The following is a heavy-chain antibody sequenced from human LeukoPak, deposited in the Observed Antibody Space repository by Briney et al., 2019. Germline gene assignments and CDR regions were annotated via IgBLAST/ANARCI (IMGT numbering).Heavy chain of an antibody. V-gene: IGHV4-30-2*01. Sequence: SQTLSLTCTVSGGSISSGGYYWRWIRQPPGKGLEWIGYIYHSGSTYYNPSLKSRVTISVDRSKNQFSLKLSSVTAADTAVYYCARVPTTLPAAGAFDIWGQGTMVTVSS. CDR3: ARVPTTLPAAGAFDI. CDR1: GGSISSGGYY. D-gene: IGHD2-2*01. CDR2: IYHSGST. J-gene: IGHJ3*02.